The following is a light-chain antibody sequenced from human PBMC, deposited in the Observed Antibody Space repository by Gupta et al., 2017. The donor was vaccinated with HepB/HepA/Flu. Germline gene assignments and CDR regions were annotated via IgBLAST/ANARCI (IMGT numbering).Light chain of an antibody. CDR3: MIWPSNAVL. CDR2: YSSDSSK. Sequence: QPVLTQPPSSSASPGESARLTCTLPSDIDVNKYNMYWYQQKPGSPPRYLLYYSSDSSKGQGSGVPSRFSGSKDASANTGILFISGLQSDDEADYYCMIWPSNAVLFGGGMKLTVL. V-gene: IGLV5-37*01. CDR1: SDIDVNKYN. J-gene: IGLJ2*01.